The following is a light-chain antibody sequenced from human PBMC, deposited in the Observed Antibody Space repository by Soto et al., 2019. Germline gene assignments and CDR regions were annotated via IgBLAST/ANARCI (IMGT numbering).Light chain of an antibody. J-gene: IGLJ2*01. CDR3: QSYDSSLSVPGVV. V-gene: IGLV1-40*01. CDR2: GNS. Sequence: QTVVTQPPSVSGAPGQRVTISCTGSSSNIGAGYDVHWYQQLPGTAPKLLIYGNSNRPSGVPDRFSGSKSGTSASLAITGLQAEDEADYYCQSYDSSLSVPGVVFGGGTKVTVL. CDR1: SSNIGAGYD.